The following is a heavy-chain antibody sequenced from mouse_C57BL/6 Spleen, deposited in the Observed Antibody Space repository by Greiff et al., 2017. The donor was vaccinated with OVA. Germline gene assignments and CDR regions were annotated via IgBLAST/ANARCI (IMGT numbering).Heavy chain of an antibody. D-gene: IGHD1-1*01. CDR3: ARSTTVVRNWYFDV. J-gene: IGHJ1*03. V-gene: IGHV1-59*01. Sequence: QVQLQQSGAELVRPGTSVKLSCKASGYTFTSYWMHWVKQRPGQGLEWIGVIDPSDSYTNYNQKFKGKATLTVDTSSSTAYMQLSSLTSEDSAVYYCARSTTVVRNWYFDVWGTGTTVTVSS. CDR2: IDPSDSYT. CDR1: GYTFTSYW.